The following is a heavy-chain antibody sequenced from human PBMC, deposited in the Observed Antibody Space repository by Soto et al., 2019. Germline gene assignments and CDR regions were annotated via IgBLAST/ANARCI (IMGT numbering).Heavy chain of an antibody. V-gene: IGHV1-69*13. Sequence: SVQVSCKAYGGTFSGYAINWVRQAPGQGLEWMGEIIPMFGTSNYAQKFQGRVTITADESTSTAYMELSSLRSEDTAVYYCARGSCSSTSCYKEYYFDLWGQGTLVTVSS. CDR2: IIPMFGTS. CDR1: GGTFSGYA. D-gene: IGHD2-2*02. J-gene: IGHJ4*02. CDR3: ARGSCSSTSCYKEYYFDL.